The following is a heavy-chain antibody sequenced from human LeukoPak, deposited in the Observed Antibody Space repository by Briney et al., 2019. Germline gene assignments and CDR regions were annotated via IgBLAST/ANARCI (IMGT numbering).Heavy chain of an antibody. J-gene: IGHJ4*01. CDR3: AKELHGSGNYAFDY. D-gene: IGHD3-10*01. V-gene: IGHV3-23*01. Sequence: GGSLRLSCAASGFTFSSCALSWVRQAPGKGLEWVSTVSVNGGTTYYADSVKGRFTISRDNSKNTLYLQMNSLRAEDTAVYFCAKELHGSGNYAFDYWGHGTLVTVSS. CDR1: GFTFSSCA. CDR2: VSVNGGTT.